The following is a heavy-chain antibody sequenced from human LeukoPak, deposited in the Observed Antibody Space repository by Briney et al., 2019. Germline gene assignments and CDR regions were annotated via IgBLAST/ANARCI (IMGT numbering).Heavy chain of an antibody. D-gene: IGHD2-15*01. J-gene: IGHJ6*02. Sequence: GGSLRLSCAASGFTFGSYAMHWVRQAPGKGLEWVAVMSYDGSNKYYADSVKGRFTISRDNSKNTLYLQMNSLRAEDTAVYYCAKEIRYCSGGSCPPYYYYGMDVWGQGTTVTVSS. CDR1: GFTFGSYA. CDR2: MSYDGSNK. CDR3: AKEIRYCSGGSCPPYYYYGMDV. V-gene: IGHV3-30-3*01.